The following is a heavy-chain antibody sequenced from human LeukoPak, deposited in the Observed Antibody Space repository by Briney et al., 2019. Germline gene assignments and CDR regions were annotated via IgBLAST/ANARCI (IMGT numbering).Heavy chain of an antibody. J-gene: IGHJ6*03. Sequence: SETLSLTCTVPGGSISSYYWSWIRQPPGKGLEWIGYIYYSGSTNYNPSLKSRVTISVDTSKNQFSLKLSSVTAADTAVYYCARTIEYYYYYMDVWGKGTTVTISS. CDR2: IYYSGST. V-gene: IGHV4-59*01. D-gene: IGHD2/OR15-2a*01. CDR3: ARTIEYYYYYMDV. CDR1: GGSISSYY.